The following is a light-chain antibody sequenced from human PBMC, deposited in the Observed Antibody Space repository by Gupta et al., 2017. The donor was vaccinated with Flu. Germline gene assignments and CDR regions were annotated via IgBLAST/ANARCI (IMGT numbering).Light chain of an antibody. CDR2: DAS. Sequence: GERATLSCRASRSVSSHLAWYQQKPGQAPRLLIYDASNRATGIPARISGSGSGTDFTLTISSLEPEDFAVYYCQQRTSWPKTFGQGTKVEIK. CDR3: QQRTSWPKT. V-gene: IGKV3-11*01. CDR1: RSVSSH. J-gene: IGKJ1*01.